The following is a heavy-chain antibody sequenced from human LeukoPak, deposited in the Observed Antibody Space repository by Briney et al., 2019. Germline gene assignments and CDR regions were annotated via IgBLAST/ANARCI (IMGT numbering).Heavy chain of an antibody. D-gene: IGHD2-15*01. V-gene: IGHV1-2*02. CDR3: ARRCSGGSCSGAFDI. J-gene: IGHJ3*02. CDR2: INPKSGDT. CDR1: GYTFTVHY. Sequence: ASVKVSCKSSGYTFTVHYMHWVRQAPGQGLEWMGWINPKSGDTNYAQKFQGSVTMTRDTSISTAYMELSSLRSDDTAVYYCARRCSGGSCSGAFDIWGQGTMVTVSS.